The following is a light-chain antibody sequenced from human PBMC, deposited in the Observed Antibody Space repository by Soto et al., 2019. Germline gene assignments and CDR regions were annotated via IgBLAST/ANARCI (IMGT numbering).Light chain of an antibody. Sequence: QVTQSPSTLSASVGDRATITCRASQSISRWLAWYQQKPGRAPKLLIYKASNLQSGVPSMFSGSGAGNDFPPTSSSLQPDDVGTYCCQQYNRPPWTLGQGTKVDIK. CDR3: QQYNRPPWT. CDR1: QSISRW. V-gene: IGKV1-5*03. CDR2: KAS. J-gene: IGKJ1*01.